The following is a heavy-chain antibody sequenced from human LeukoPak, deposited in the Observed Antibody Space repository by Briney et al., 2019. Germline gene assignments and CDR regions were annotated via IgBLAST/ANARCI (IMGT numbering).Heavy chain of an antibody. J-gene: IGHJ3*02. D-gene: IGHD3-10*01. CDR1: GFTFSSYE. CDR3: ARQGIYGSGSYYRDAFDM. CDR2: ISSSGSSI. V-gene: IGHV3-48*03. Sequence: GGSLRLSCAASGFTFSSYEMNWVRQAPGKGLEWVSYISSSGSSIYYADSVKGRFTISRDNSKNTLYLQMNSLRAEDTAVYYCARQGIYGSGSYYRDAFDMWGQGTMVTVSS.